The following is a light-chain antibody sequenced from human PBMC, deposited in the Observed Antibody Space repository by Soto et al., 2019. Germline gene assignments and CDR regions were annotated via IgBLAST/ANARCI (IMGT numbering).Light chain of an antibody. Sequence: DIPMTQSPSSLSASVGDRVTITCRASQNIRSYLNWYQQKPGKAPQLLIYATSSLQTGVPSRFGASGSGTDISLVISDLKPEDSATYYCQQGYSSRWTSGRGTKVEI. CDR3: QQGYSSRWT. V-gene: IGKV1-39*01. J-gene: IGKJ1*01. CDR2: ATS. CDR1: QNIRSY.